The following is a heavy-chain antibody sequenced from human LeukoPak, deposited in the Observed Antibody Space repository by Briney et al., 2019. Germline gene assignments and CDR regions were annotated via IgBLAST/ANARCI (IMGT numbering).Heavy chain of an antibody. J-gene: IGHJ3*02. Sequence: PSVKVSCKASGGTFSSYAISWVRQAPGQGLEWMGRIIPILGIANYAQKFQGRVTITADKSTSTAYMELSSLRSEDTAVYYCARAREMATDHDAFDIWGQGTMVTVSS. D-gene: IGHD5-24*01. CDR1: GGTFSSYA. CDR2: IIPILGIA. CDR3: ARAREMATDHDAFDI. V-gene: IGHV1-69*04.